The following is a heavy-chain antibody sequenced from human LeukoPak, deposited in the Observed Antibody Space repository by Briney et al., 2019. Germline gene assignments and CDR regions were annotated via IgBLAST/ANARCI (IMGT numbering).Heavy chain of an antibody. CDR2: IYYSGST. J-gene: IGHJ4*02. D-gene: IGHD3-22*01. CDR1: GGSISSYY. V-gene: IGHV4-59*12. CDR3: ARGRTWGYYYDSSGYYYY. Sequence: SETLSLTCTVSGGSISSYYWSWIRQPPGKGLEWIGYIYYSGSTNYNPSLKSRVTISVDTSKNQFSLKLSSVTAADTAVYYCARGRTWGYYYDSSGYYYYWGQGTLVTVSS.